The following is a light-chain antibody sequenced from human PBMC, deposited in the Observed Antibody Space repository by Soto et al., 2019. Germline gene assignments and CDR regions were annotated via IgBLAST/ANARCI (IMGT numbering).Light chain of an antibody. CDR2: DAS. Sequence: DIQMTQSPSTLSASAGDRAIITCRASQSISSWLAWYQQKPGEAPKLLIYDASSLESGVPSRFSGSGSGTEFTLTISSLQPDDFATYYCQQYNSYSVYTFGQGTKLEIK. J-gene: IGKJ2*01. V-gene: IGKV1-5*01. CDR1: QSISSW. CDR3: QQYNSYSVYT.